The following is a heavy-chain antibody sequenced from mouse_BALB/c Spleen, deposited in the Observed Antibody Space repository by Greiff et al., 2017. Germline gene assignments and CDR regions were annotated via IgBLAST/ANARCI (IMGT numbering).Heavy chain of an antibody. J-gene: IGHJ4*01. CDR3: ASYYAMDY. CDR2: INPSNGRT. Sequence: VQLQQSGAELVKPGASVKLSCKASGYTFTSYWMHWVKQRPGQGLEWIGEINPSNGRTNYNEKFKSKATLTVDKSSSTAYMQLSSLTSEDSAVYYCASYYAMDYWGQGTSVTVSS. CDR1: GYTFTSYW. V-gene: IGHV1S81*02.